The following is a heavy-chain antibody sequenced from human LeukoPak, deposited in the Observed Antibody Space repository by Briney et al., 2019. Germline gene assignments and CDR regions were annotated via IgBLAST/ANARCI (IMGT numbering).Heavy chain of an antibody. CDR1: GFTFSTYS. V-gene: IGHV3-48*01. D-gene: IGHD1-26*01. Sequence: GGSLRLSCAASGFTFSTYSMNWVRQAPGKGLEWISYISSSSGSVYYADSVKGRFTISRDSAKNSLYLQMNSLRAEDTALYYCARRQGRRGIVGATILKGGFDIWGPGTKVTVPS. CDR3: ARRQGRRGIVGATILKGGFDI. J-gene: IGHJ3*02. CDR2: ISSSSGSV.